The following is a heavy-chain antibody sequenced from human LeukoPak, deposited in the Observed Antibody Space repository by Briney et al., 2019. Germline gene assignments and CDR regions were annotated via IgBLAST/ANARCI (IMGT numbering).Heavy chain of an antibody. D-gene: IGHD6-13*01. CDR3: ARRAAGLDY. CDR1: GYTFTNYW. J-gene: IGHJ4*02. CDR2: IFPADSDT. V-gene: IGHV5-51*01. Sequence: GESLKISFEASGYTFTNYWIGWVRQMPGKGLEWVGIIFPADSDTRYSPSFQGQVTIFADKSINTAYLQWNSLKASDTAIYYCARRAAGLDYWGPGTLVTVSS.